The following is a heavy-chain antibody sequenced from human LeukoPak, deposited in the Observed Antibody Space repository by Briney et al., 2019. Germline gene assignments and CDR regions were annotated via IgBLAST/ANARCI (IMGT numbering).Heavy chain of an antibody. CDR3: ARATIVVVTAYGMDV. CDR1: GGSVSGYF. D-gene: IGHD2-21*02. CDR2: INHSGST. Sequence: SETLSVTCAVYGGSVSGYFWCWIRPPPGKGLGWIWEINHSGSTNYNPSLKSRVTISVDTSKNQFSLKLSSVTAADTAVYYCARATIVVVTAYGMDVWGQGTTVTVSS. V-gene: IGHV4-34*01. J-gene: IGHJ6*02.